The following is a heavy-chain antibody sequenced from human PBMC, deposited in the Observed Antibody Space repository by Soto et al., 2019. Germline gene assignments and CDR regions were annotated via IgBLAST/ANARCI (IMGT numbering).Heavy chain of an antibody. D-gene: IGHD3-10*01. Sequence: SETLSLTCTVSGGSISSYYWSWIRQPPGKGLEWIGYIYYSGSTNYNPSLKSRVTISVDTSKNQFSLKLSSVTAADTAMYYCARDRRYSYGYKHYGSGSTSAHYYYYMDVWGKGTTVTVSS. CDR1: GGSISSYY. CDR3: ARDRRYSYGYKHYGSGSTSAHYYYYMDV. J-gene: IGHJ6*03. V-gene: IGHV4-59*12. CDR2: IYYSGST.